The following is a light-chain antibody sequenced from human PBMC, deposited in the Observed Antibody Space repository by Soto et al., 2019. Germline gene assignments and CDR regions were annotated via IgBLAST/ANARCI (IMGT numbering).Light chain of an antibody. CDR2: GAS. Sequence: EIVLTQSPVTLSLSPGERATLSCRASQSVSSSYLAWYQQKPGQAPRLLIYGASSRATGIPDRFSGSGSGTDFTLTISRLEPEDFAVYYRQQYSSSPLTFGGGTKVDIK. CDR3: QQYSSSPLT. J-gene: IGKJ4*01. CDR1: QSVSSSY. V-gene: IGKV3-20*01.